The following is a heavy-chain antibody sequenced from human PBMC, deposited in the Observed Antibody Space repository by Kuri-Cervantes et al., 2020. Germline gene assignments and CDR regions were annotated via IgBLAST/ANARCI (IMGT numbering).Heavy chain of an antibody. CDR3: ARVLGNMYYFDY. V-gene: IGHV4-61*01. CDR1: GYSISSGYY. Sequence: ESLKISCTVSGYSISSGYYWSWIRQPPGKGLEWIGYIYYSGSTNYNPSLKSRVTISVDTSKNQFSLKLSSVTAADTAVYYYARVLGNMYYFDYWGQGTLVTVSS. J-gene: IGHJ4*02. D-gene: IGHD7-27*01. CDR2: IYYSGST.